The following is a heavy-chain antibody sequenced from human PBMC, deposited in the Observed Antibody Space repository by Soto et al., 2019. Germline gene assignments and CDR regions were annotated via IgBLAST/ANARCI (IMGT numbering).Heavy chain of an antibody. D-gene: IGHD3-16*02. CDR1: GYTFTSYD. V-gene: IGHV1-8*01. Sequence: ASVKVSCKASGYTFTSYDINWVRQATGQGLEWMGWMNPNSGNTGYAQKFQGRVTMTRNTSISTAYMELSSLRSEDTAVYYCARGGVENYGYIWGSYPLVPWGQGTLVTVSS. CDR2: MNPNSGNT. CDR3: ARGGVENYGYIWGSYPLVP. J-gene: IGHJ5*02.